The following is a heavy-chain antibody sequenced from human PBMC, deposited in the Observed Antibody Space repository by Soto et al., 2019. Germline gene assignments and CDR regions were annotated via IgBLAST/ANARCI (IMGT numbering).Heavy chain of an antibody. CDR2: ISSSGSTI. V-gene: IGHV3-48*03. Sequence: GSLRLSCAASGFTFSSYEMNWVRQAPGKGLEWVSYISSSGSTIYYADSVKGRFTISRDNAKNSLYLQMNSLRAEDTAVYYCARGRLRRAPNWFDPWGQGTLVTVSS. D-gene: IGHD3-3*01. CDR3: ARGRLRRAPNWFDP. J-gene: IGHJ5*02. CDR1: GFTFSSYE.